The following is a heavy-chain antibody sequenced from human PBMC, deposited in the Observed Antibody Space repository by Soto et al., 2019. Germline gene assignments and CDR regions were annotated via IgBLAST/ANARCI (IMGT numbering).Heavy chain of an antibody. D-gene: IGHD3-10*01. J-gene: IGHJ4*02. CDR2: IYYSGST. CDR1: GGSISGSAYY. CDR3: ARHPYNYGSGPTRLDY. Sequence: SETLSLTCTVSGGSISGSAYYWGWIRQPPGKGLEWIGSIYYSGSTYYNPSLKSRVTISVEKSKNQFSLKLSSVTAADTAVYYCARHPYNYGSGPTRLDYWGQGTLVTVS. V-gene: IGHV4-39*01.